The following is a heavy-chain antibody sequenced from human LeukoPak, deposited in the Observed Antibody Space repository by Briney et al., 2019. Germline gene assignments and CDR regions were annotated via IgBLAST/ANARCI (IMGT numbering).Heavy chain of an antibody. D-gene: IGHD6-13*01. Sequence: SETLSLTCTGSGGTISNYYWSWIRKPPGKGLEWIGYIYNGAITNFSQSLKSRVTMSVDWSRDQFSLRLSSVNAADTAVYYCARGRRGNSWLYFDYWGQGTLVTVSS. CDR2: IYNGAIT. J-gene: IGHJ4*02. CDR3: ARGRRGNSWLYFDY. V-gene: IGHV4-59*01. CDR1: GGTISNYY.